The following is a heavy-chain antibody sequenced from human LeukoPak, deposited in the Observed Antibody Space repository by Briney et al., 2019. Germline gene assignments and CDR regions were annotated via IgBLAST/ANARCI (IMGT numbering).Heavy chain of an antibody. D-gene: IGHD2-2*01. CDR1: GGSISSDY. CDR2: IYYSGST. Sequence: PSETLSLTCTVSGGSISSDYWSWIRQPPGKGLEWIGYIYYSGSTNYNPSLKSRVTISVDTSKNQFSLMLTSVTAADTAVYYCARQRPHYCSSTSCSAYNWFDPWGQGTPVTVSS. J-gene: IGHJ5*02. V-gene: IGHV4-59*08. CDR3: ARQRPHYCSSTSCSAYNWFDP.